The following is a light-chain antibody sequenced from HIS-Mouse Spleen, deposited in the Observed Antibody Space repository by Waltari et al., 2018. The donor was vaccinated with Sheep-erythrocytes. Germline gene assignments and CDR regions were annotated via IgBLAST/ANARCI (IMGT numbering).Light chain of an antibody. CDR3: MQALQTPIFT. V-gene: IGKV2-28*01. Sequence: DIVMTQSPLSLPVTPGEPASISCRSSQSLLHSNGYNYLDWYLQKPGQSPQLLIYLGSNRASGVPDRCSGSGSGTDVTLKISRVEAEDVGVYYCMQALQTPIFTFGPGTKVDIK. CDR1: QSLLHSNGYNY. J-gene: IGKJ3*01. CDR2: LGS.